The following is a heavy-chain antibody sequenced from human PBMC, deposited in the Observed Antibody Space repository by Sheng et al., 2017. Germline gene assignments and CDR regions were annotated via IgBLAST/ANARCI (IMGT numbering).Heavy chain of an antibody. CDR2: IYHSGST. CDR1: GYSISSGYY. V-gene: IGHV4-38-2*02. D-gene: IGHD2-15*01. CDR3: ARANSGDFFDY. J-gene: IGHJ4*02. Sequence: QVQLQESGPGLVKPSETLSLTCTVSGYSISSGYYWCWIRQPPGKGLEWIGNIYHSGSTYYNPSLKSRVTISVDTSKNQFSLKLSSVTAADTAVYYCARANSGDFFDYWGQGTLVTVSS.